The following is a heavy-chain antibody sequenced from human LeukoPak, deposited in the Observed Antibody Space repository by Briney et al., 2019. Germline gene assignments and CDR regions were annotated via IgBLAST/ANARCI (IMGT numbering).Heavy chain of an antibody. V-gene: IGHV1-69*06. D-gene: IGHD3-10*01. J-gene: IGHJ4*02. CDR2: IIPIFGTA. Sequence: SVKVSFKASGGTFSSYAISWVRQAPGQGLEWMGGIIPIFGTANYAQKFQGRVTITADKSTSTAYMELSSLRSEDTAVYYCARVGYYGSGSYYMKYYFDYWGQGTLVTVSS. CDR3: ARVGYYGSGSYYMKYYFDY. CDR1: GGTFSSYA.